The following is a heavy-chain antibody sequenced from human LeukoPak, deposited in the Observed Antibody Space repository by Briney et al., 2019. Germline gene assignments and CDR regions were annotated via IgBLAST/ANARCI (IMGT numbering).Heavy chain of an antibody. V-gene: IGHV4-59*01. J-gene: IGHJ5*02. CDR1: GGSFSGYY. CDR3: ARGGSEYAFWSVQRSNWFDP. Sequence: SETLSLTCAVYGGSFSGYYWSWIRQPPGKGLEWIGYIYYSGSTNYNPSLKSRVTISVDTSKNQFSLKLSSVTAADTAVYYCARGGSEYAFWSVQRSNWFDPWGQGTLITVSS. CDR2: IYYSGST. D-gene: IGHD3-3*01.